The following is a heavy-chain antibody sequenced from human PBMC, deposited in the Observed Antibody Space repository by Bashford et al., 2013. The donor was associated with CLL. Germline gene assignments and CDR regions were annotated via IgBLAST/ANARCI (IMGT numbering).Heavy chain of an antibody. Sequence: ASVKVSCKASGYTFTDYNIHWVRQAPGQGLEWMGRIIPNSAGTNYAQKFQDRVTMTRDTSIRTAYMELSRLTSDDTATYYCARGHQYAFDIWGQGTMVTVSS. CDR1: GYTFTDYN. CDR3: ARGHQYAFDI. D-gene: IGHD2-2*01. CDR2: IIPNSAGT. V-gene: IGHV1-2*06. J-gene: IGHJ3*02.